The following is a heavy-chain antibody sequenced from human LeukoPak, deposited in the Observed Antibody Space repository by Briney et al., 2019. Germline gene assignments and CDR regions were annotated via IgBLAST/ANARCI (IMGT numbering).Heavy chain of an antibody. V-gene: IGHV5-51*01. Sequence: GESLKISCKASGYTFGGYWIGWVRQMPGKGLECMGIIYPADSDTRYSPSFQGQVTISADKSINTAHLQWSDLKASDTAIYYCARVPPIPRAGTYYYYMDVWGKGTTVTVSS. D-gene: IGHD6-19*01. CDR2: IYPADSDT. J-gene: IGHJ6*03. CDR3: ARVPPIPRAGTYYYYMDV. CDR1: GYTFGGYW.